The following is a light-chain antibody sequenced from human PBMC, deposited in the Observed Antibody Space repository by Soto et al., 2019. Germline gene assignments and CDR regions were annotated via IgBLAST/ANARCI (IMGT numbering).Light chain of an antibody. CDR2: TNN. CDR1: SSNIGSNY. J-gene: IGLJ1*01. CDR3: ATWDDRLSGYV. Sequence: QSVLTQPPSASGTPGQRVTISCSGSSSNIGSNYVYWYQQLPGTAPKLLIYTNNQRPSGVPDRFSGSKSGTSASLAISGLRSGDEADYYCATWDDRLSGYVFGTGTKVTV. V-gene: IGLV1-47*02.